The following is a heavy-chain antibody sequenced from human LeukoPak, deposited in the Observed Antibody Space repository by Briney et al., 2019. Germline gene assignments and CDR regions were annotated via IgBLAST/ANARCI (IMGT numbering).Heavy chain of an antibody. CDR2: IYYSGST. V-gene: IGHV4-59*08. CDR1: GGSISSYY. J-gene: IGHJ4*02. CDR3: ARHVVYYGSGTYYFDY. Sequence: SETLSLTCTVSGGSISSYYWSWIRQPLGKGLEWIGYIYYSGSTNYNPSLKSRVTISVDTSKNQFSLKLSSVTAADTAVYYCARHVVYYGSGTYYFDYWGQGTLVTVSS. D-gene: IGHD3-10*01.